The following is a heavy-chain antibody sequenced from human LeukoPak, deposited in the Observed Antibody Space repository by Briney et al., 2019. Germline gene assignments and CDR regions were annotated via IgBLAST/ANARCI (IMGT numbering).Heavy chain of an antibody. CDR2: LYSSGIT. CDR3: ARDSSSSPNYFDF. J-gene: IGHJ4*02. CDR1: GFTVSSTY. V-gene: IGHV3-53*01. Sequence: PGGSLRLSCAASGFTVSSTYMSWVRQAPGQGLEWVSLLYSSGITFYAESVQGRFTISRDNSKNTLYLQMNSLRAEDTAIYYCARDSSSSPNYFDFWGQGTLVTVSS.